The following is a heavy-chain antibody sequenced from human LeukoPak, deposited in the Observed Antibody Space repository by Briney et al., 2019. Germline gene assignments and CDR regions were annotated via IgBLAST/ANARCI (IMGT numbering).Heavy chain of an antibody. V-gene: IGHV3-23*01. CDR3: AKGNELLYRRGQNWFDP. D-gene: IGHD3-10*01. J-gene: IGHJ5*02. Sequence: GGSLRLSCAASGFTFSSYAMSWVRQAPGKGLEWVSAISGSGGSTYYADSVKGRFTISRDNSKNTLYLQMNSLRAEDTAVYYCAKGNELLYRRGQNWFDPWGQGTLVTVSS. CDR2: ISGSGGST. CDR1: GFTFSSYA.